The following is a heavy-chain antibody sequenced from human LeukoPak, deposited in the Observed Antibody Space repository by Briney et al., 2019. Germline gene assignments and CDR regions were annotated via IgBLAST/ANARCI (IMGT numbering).Heavy chain of an antibody. CDR1: GGTFSSYA. Sequence: ASVKVSCKASGGTFSSYAISWVRQAPGQGLEWMGGIIPIFGTANYAQKFQGRVTITADESTSTAYMELSSLRSEDSAVYYCARLRLAAAGSNFDYWGQGTLVTVSS. J-gene: IGHJ4*02. D-gene: IGHD6-13*01. CDR2: IIPIFGTA. CDR3: ARLRLAAAGSNFDY. V-gene: IGHV1-69*13.